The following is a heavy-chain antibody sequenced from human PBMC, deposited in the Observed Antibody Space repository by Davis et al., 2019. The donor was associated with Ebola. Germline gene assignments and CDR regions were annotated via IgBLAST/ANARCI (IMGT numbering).Heavy chain of an antibody. D-gene: IGHD6-19*01. J-gene: IGHJ4*02. CDR3: ARLYSNAWHGD. Sequence: PGGSLRLSCAASGFSFSTSDIMWIRQAPGKGLQWVSTISPGGYQLFYADSVRGRFTISRDNAKNSLYLQMNSLRVEDTAMYYCARLYSNAWHGDWGQGTLVTVSS. CDR1: GFSFSTSD. CDR2: ISPGGYQL. V-gene: IGHV3-21*01.